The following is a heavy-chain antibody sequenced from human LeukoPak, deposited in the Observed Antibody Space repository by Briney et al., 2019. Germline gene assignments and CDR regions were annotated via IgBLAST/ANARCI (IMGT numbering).Heavy chain of an antibody. Sequence: ASVRVSCKASGYTFTSYDINWVRRATGQGLEWMGWMSPNSGNTGYAQKFQGRVTMTRNTSISTAYMELSSLRSEDTAVYYCARGKFMVRGVIVYYYGMDVWGQGTTVTVSS. CDR1: GYTFTSYD. J-gene: IGHJ6*02. D-gene: IGHD3-10*01. CDR2: MSPNSGNT. V-gene: IGHV1-8*01. CDR3: ARGKFMVRGVIVYYYGMDV.